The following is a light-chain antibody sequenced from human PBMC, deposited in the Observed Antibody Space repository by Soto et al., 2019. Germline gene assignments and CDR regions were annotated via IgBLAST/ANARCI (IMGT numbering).Light chain of an antibody. V-gene: IGKV3-20*01. CDR2: SSS. J-gene: IGKJ5*01. CDR3: QQYGSSLIT. CDR1: QSISSTL. Sequence: EIKLTQSPGTLSLSPGERATLSCRASQSISSTLLAWYQQKTGQAPRLLIYSSSIRATGIPDRFSGSGSGTDFTLTISSLEPEDFAVYYCQQYGSSLITFGQGTRLEI.